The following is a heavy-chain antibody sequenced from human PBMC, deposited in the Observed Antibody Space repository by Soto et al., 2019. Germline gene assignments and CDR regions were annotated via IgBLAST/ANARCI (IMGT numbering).Heavy chain of an antibody. CDR1: GGTFSSYA. CDR3: ARAKGGDPKYYFDY. D-gene: IGHD2-21*02. CDR2: IIPIFGTA. J-gene: IGHJ4*02. V-gene: IGHV1-69*13. Sequence: ASVNVSCKASGGTFSSYAISWVRQAPGQGLEWMGGIIPIFGTANYAQKFQGRVTITADESTSTAYMELSSLRSEDTAVYYCARAKGGDPKYYFDYWGQGTLVTVSS.